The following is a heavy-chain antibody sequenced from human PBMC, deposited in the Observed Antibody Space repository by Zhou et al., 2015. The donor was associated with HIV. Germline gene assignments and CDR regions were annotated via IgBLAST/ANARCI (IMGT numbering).Heavy chain of an antibody. Sequence: QVQLVQSGAEVKKPGSSVKVSCKASGGTFSSYAISWVRQAPGQGLEWMGGIIPIFGTANYAQKFQGRVTITADKSTSTAYMELSSLRSEDTAVYYCARSFLAAAGKGAGWFDPWGQGTLVTVSS. D-gene: IGHD6-13*01. J-gene: IGHJ5*02. V-gene: IGHV1-69*06. CDR2: IIPIFGTA. CDR3: ARSFLAAAGKGAGWFDP. CDR1: GGTFSSYA.